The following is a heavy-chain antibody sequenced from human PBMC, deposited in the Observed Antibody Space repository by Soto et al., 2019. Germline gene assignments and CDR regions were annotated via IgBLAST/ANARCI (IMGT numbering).Heavy chain of an antibody. CDR2: ISGSGGST. CDR1: GFSFSSYA. D-gene: IGHD5-18*01. V-gene: IGHV3-23*01. J-gene: IGHJ6*02. Sequence: GGSLRLSCAASGFSFSSYAMSWVRQATGKGLEWVSAISGSGGSTYYADSVKGRFTISRDNSKNTLYLKMNSLRAEDTDVYYRAKGGYSYYYYYGMDVCGQGTTVTVYS. CDR3: AKGGYSYYYYYGMDV.